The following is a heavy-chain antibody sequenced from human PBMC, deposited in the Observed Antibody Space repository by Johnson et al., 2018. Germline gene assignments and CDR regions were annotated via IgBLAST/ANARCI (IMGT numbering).Heavy chain of an antibody. CDR2: ISSSSSYI. V-gene: IGHV3-21*01. CDR3: ARGPREAAAGTSVYGMDV. Sequence: EELVQSGGGLVQPRGSLRLSCAASGFIFTYHAMSWVRQAPGKGLEWVSSISSSSSYIYYAASVKGRFPISRDNAKNSLNLQMNSLRAEDPAVYYCARGPREAAAGTSVYGMDVWGQGTTVTVSS. J-gene: IGHJ6*02. CDR1: GFIFTYHA. D-gene: IGHD6-13*01.